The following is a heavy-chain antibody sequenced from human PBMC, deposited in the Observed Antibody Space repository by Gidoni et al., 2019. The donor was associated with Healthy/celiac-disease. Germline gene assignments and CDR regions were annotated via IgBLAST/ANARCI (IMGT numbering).Heavy chain of an antibody. CDR1: GYTFTSYS. J-gene: IGHJ1*01. Sequence: QVQLVQSGAEVKKPGASVKVSCKASGYTFTSYSMHWVRQAPGQGLEWMGIINPSGGSTSYAQKFQGRVTMTRDTSTSTVYMELSSLRSEDTAVYYCARDLPVIAVAGIEYFQHWGQGTLVTVSS. CDR3: ARDLPVIAVAGIEYFQH. CDR2: INPSGGST. D-gene: IGHD6-19*01. V-gene: IGHV1-46*01.